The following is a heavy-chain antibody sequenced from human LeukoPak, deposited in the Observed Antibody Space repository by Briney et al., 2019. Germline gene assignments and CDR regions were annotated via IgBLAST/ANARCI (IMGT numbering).Heavy chain of an antibody. V-gene: IGHV3-74*01. CDR1: GFTFSSYW. CDR2: VNTDGSTT. D-gene: IGHD1-26*01. J-gene: IGHJ4*02. Sequence: QPGGSLRLSCAASGFTFSSYWMYWVRQAPGKGLVWVPRVNTDGSTTNYAESVKGRFTVSRDNAKNTLYLQMNSLRGEDTAVYYCASAIVGATSYWGQGTLVTVSA. CDR3: ASAIVGATSY.